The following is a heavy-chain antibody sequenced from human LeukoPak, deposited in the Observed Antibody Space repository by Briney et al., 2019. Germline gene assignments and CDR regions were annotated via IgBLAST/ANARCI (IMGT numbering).Heavy chain of an antibody. CDR2: IYYSGST. CDR1: GGSSSSSSYY. D-gene: IGHD1-26*01. J-gene: IGHJ4*02. V-gene: IGHV4-39*01. Sequence: SETLSLTCTVSGGSSSSSSYYWGWIRQPPGKGLEWIGSIYYSGSTYYNPSLKSRVTISVDTSKNQFSLKLSSVTAADTAAYYCARHSPVGIFYFDYWGQGTLVTVSS. CDR3: ARHSPVGIFYFDY.